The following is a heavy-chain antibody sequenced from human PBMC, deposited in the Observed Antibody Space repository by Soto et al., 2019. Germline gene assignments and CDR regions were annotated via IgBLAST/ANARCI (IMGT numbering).Heavy chain of an antibody. V-gene: IGHV1-18*01. D-gene: IGHD3-10*01. CDR3: ARTTGFGESPARDNWFDP. J-gene: IGHJ5*02. CDR2: TSAYNGNT. Sequence: ASVKVSCKASGYTFTSYGISWVRQAPGQGLEWMGWTSAYNGNTNYAQKLQGRVTMTTDTSTSTAYMELRSLRSDDTAVYYCARTTGFGESPARDNWFDPWGQGTLVTVSS. CDR1: GYTFTSYG.